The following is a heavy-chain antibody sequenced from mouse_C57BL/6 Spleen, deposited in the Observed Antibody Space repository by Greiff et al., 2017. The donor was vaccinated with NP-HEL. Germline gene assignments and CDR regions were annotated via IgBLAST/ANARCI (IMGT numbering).Heavy chain of an antibody. J-gene: IGHJ2*01. CDR3: ARSGEYYGSSYVHYFDY. Sequence: QVQLKQSGPELVKPGASVKLSCKASGYTFTSYDINWVKQRPGQGLEWIGWIYPRDGSTKYNEKFKGKATLTVDTSSSTAYMELHSLTSEDSAVYFCARSGEYYGSSYVHYFDYWGQGTTLTVSS. CDR2: IYPRDGST. CDR1: GYTFTSYD. V-gene: IGHV1-85*01. D-gene: IGHD1-1*01.